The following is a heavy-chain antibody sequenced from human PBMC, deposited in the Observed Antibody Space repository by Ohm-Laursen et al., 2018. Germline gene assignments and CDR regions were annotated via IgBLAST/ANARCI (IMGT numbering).Heavy chain of an antibody. Sequence: SSVKVSCKASGGTFSSYAISWVRQAPGQGLEWMGGIIPIFGTANYAQKFQGRVTITADESTSTAYMELGSLRSEDTAVYYCAREGLGYCSSTSCKNYCYGMDVWGQGTTVTVSS. J-gene: IGHJ6*02. CDR2: IIPIFGTA. CDR1: GGTFSSYA. V-gene: IGHV1-69*01. D-gene: IGHD2-2*01. CDR3: AREGLGYCSSTSCKNYCYGMDV.